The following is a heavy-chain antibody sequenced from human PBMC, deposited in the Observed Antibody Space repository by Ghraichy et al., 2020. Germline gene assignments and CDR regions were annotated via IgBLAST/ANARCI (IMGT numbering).Heavy chain of an antibody. CDR3: ARDPRPLRFLEWYYYMDV. J-gene: IGHJ6*03. D-gene: IGHD3-3*01. Sequence: GESLNISFAASGFTFSSSWMSWVRQAPGKGLEWVANIKQDGSEKSYVDSVKGRFTISRDNAKSSLFLQMNSLRAEDTAVYYCARDPRPLRFLEWYYYMDVWGKGTTVTVSS. V-gene: IGHV3-7*01. CDR1: GFTFSSSW. CDR2: IKQDGSEK.